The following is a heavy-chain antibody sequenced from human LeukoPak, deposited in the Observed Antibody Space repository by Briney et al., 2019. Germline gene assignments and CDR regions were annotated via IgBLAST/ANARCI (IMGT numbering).Heavy chain of an antibody. Sequence: SETLSLTCAVYGGSFSGYYWSWIRQPPGKGLEWIGEINHSGSTNYNPSLKSRVTISVDTSKNQFSLKLSSVTAADTAVYYCARGRRSYSSSWYTSTWFDPWGQGTLVTVSS. CDR3: ARGRRSYSSSWYTSTWFDP. V-gene: IGHV4-34*01. J-gene: IGHJ5*02. CDR1: GGSFSGYY. CDR2: INHSGST. D-gene: IGHD6-13*01.